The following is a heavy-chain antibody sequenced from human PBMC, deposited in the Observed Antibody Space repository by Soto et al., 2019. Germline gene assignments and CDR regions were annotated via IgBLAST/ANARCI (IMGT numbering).Heavy chain of an antibody. J-gene: IGHJ4*02. V-gene: IGHV3-11*01. D-gene: IGHD1-26*01. Sequence: GGSLRLSCAASGFTFSAYYMSWIRQAPGKGLEWVSYISDSGSLTHYGDSVKGRFTISRDNAKASLYLQMDSLRAEDTAIYYCARALVLGVGALSQWGQGTMVTVSS. CDR2: ISDSGSLT. CDR3: ARALVLGVGALSQ. CDR1: GFTFSAYY.